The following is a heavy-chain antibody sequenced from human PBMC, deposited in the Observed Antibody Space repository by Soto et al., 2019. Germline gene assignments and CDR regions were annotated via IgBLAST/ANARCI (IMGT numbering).Heavy chain of an antibody. J-gene: IGHJ6*02. D-gene: IGHD6-6*01. CDR1: GFTFSSYG. V-gene: IGHV3-33*01. Sequence: QVQLVESGGGVVQPGRSLRLSCAASGFTFSSYGMHWVRQAPGKGLEWVAVIWYDGSNKYYADSVKGRFTISRDNSKNTLYLQMNSLRAEDTAVYYCARVSMDSYYGMDVWGQGTTVTVSS. CDR2: IWYDGSNK. CDR3: ARVSMDSYYGMDV.